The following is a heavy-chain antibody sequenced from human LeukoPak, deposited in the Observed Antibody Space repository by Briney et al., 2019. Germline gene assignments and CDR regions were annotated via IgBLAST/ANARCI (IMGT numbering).Heavy chain of an antibody. CDR2: MNPNSGNT. CDR1: GYTFTSYA. J-gene: IGHJ5*02. CDR3: ARGRYCSSTSCYYNWFDP. Sequence: ASVKVSCKASGYTFTSYAMNWVRQATGQGLEWMGWMNPNSGNTGYAQKFQGRVTITRNTSISTAYMELSSLRSEDTAVYYCARGRYCSSTSCYYNWFDPWGQGTLVTVSS. D-gene: IGHD2-2*01. V-gene: IGHV1-8*03.